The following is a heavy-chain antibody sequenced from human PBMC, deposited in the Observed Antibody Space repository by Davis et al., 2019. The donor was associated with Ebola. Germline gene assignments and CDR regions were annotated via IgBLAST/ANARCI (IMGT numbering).Heavy chain of an antibody. CDR1: GYSFTSYW. D-gene: IGHD5-12*01. V-gene: IGHV5-51*01. CDR3: ARHDVDIVATRDYYYYGMDV. Sequence: GESLKISCKGSGYSFTSYWIGWVRQMPGKGLEWMGIIYPGDSDTRYSPSFQGQVTISADKSISTAYLQWSSLKASDTAMYYCARHDVDIVATRDYYYYGMDVWGQGTTVTVSS. J-gene: IGHJ6*02. CDR2: IYPGDSDT.